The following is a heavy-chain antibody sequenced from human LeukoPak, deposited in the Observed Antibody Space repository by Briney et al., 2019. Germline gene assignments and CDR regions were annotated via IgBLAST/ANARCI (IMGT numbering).Heavy chain of an antibody. CDR3: ARHPYYDSSGYPYYFDY. Sequence: GESLKISCKGSGYSFTSYWIGWVRQMPGKGLEWMGIIYPGDSDTRYSPSFQGQVTISADKFISTAYLQWSSLKASDTAMYYCARHPYYDSSGYPYYFDYWGQGTLVTVSS. CDR1: GYSFTSYW. J-gene: IGHJ4*02. CDR2: IYPGDSDT. D-gene: IGHD3-22*01. V-gene: IGHV5-51*01.